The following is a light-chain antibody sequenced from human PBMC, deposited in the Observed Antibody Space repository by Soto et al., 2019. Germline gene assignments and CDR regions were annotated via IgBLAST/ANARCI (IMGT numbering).Light chain of an antibody. CDR2: EVS. Sequence: QSALTQPASMSGSPGQSITISCTGTSSDVGGYKYVSWYQQHPGKAPKLMIFEVSNRPSGVSNRFSGSKSGNTASLTISGLQAEDEGDYYCSSYTSSSTYVFGTGTKVTVL. CDR1: SSDVGGYKY. CDR3: SSYTSSSTYV. V-gene: IGLV2-14*01. J-gene: IGLJ1*01.